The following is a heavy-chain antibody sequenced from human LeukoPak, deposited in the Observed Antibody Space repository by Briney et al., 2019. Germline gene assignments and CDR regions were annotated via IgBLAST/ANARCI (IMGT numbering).Heavy chain of an antibody. Sequence: PGGSLRLSCAASGFTFSTYSMNWVRQAPGKGLEWVSSISTSSSYIYYADSVKGRFTISRDNAKKSVYLQMNSLRVEDTAVYYCARAYSERYGLGYYYMGVWGKGTTVTISS. CDR1: GFTFSTYS. CDR3: ARAYSERYGLGYYYMGV. J-gene: IGHJ6*03. D-gene: IGHD1-26*01. V-gene: IGHV3-21*01. CDR2: ISTSSSYI.